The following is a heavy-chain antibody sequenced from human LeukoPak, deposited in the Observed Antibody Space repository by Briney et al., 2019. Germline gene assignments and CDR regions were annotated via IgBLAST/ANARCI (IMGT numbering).Heavy chain of an antibody. CDR3: ARGGRDGYTLYPFDY. J-gene: IGHJ4*02. CDR1: GGSISSYY. D-gene: IGHD5-24*01. CDR2: IYYSGRT. V-gene: IGHV4-59*08. Sequence: SETLTLTCTVSGGSISSYYWSWIRQPPGKGLEWIGYIYYSGRTNYNPSLKSRVTISVDTSKNQLSLKLSSVTAADTAVYYCARGGRDGYTLYPFDYWGQGTLDPVFS.